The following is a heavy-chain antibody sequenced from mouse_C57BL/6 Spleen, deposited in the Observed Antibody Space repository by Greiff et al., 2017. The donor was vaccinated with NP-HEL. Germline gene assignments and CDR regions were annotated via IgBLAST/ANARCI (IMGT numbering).Heavy chain of an antibody. CDR1: GYTFTDYN. J-gene: IGHJ2*01. CDR2: INPNNGGT. D-gene: IGHD6-1*01. Sequence: EVQLQQSGPELVKPGASVKMSCKASGYTFTDYNMHWVKQSHGKSLEWIGYINPNNGGTSYNQKFKGKATLAVNKSSSTAYMELRSLTSEDSAVYYCARFLRGGAFDYWGQGTTLTVSS. CDR3: ARFLRGGAFDY. V-gene: IGHV1-22*01.